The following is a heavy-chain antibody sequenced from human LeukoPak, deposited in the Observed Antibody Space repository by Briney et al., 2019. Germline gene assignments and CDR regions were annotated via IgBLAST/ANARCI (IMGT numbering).Heavy chain of an antibody. V-gene: IGHV4-59*08. Sequence: SETLSLTCTVSGGSLSSYYWSWVRQPPGKGLEWIGYIYYSGSTNYNPSPTSRDTISVDTYKNQFSLKLSSVTAADTAVYYCARHERYYDILTGYSHTYYFDYWGQGTLVTVSS. CDR3: ARHERYYDILTGYSHTYYFDY. CDR1: GGSLSSYY. D-gene: IGHD3-9*01. J-gene: IGHJ4*02. CDR2: IYYSGST.